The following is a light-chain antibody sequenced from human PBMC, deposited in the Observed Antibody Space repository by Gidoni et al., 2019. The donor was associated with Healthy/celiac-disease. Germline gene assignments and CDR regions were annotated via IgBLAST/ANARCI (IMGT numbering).Light chain of an antibody. J-gene: IGLJ2*01. CDR3: NSRDSSGNHLV. CDR1: SLRSYY. V-gene: IGLV3-19*01. CDR2: GNN. Sequence: SSALTQDPAVSVALGQTVRITGHGDSLRSYYASWYQQKPVQAPALVIYGNNNRPSGVPDPCSGSSSGNTASLTTTGAQAEDEADYYCNSRDSSGNHLVFGGGTKLTVL.